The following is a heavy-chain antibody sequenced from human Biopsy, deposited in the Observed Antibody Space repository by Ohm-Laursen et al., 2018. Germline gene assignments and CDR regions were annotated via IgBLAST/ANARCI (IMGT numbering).Heavy chain of an antibody. CDR3: ARRGSGCRPFDH. J-gene: IGHJ4*02. Sequence: SGTLSLTCAVSGGSISSFYWTWIRQPPGKGPEWIGDISDSGSTNYKPSPKSRVIISVDTSKNHFSLNMSSVTAADTAVYYCARRGSGCRPFDHWGQGTLVTVSS. CDR2: ISDSGST. CDR1: GGSISSFY. D-gene: IGHD2-15*01. V-gene: IGHV4-59*08.